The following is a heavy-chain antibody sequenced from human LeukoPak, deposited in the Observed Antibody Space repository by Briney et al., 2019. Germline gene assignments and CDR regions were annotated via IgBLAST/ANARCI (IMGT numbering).Heavy chain of an antibody. V-gene: IGHV1-2*02. CDR3: ASSRDSSGWSFDY. D-gene: IGHD6-19*01. CDR1: GYTFTGYY. CDR2: INPNSGVT. Sequence: GASVKVSCKASGYTFTGYYMHWVRQAPGQGLEWMGWINPNSGVTNYAQKFQGRVTMTRDTPISTAYMELSRLRSDDTAVYYCASSRDSSGWSFDYWGQGTLVTVSS. J-gene: IGHJ4*02.